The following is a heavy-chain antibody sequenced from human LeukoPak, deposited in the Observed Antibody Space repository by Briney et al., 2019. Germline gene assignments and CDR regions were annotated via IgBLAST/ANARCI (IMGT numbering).Heavy chain of an antibody. CDR1: GGSISSGGYY. D-gene: IGHD2-2*01. V-gene: IGHV4-31*03. CDR2: IYYSGST. Sequence: SQTLSLTCTVSGGSISSGGYYWSWIRQHPGTGLEWIGYIYYSGSTYYNPSLKSRVTISVDTSKNQFSLKLSSVTAADTAVYYCARGVRYCSSTSCYSYYFDYWGQGTLVTVSS. J-gene: IGHJ4*02. CDR3: ARGVRYCSSTSCYSYYFDY.